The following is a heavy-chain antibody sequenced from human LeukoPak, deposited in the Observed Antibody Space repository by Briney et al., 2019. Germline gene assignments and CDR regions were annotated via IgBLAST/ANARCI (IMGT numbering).Heavy chain of an antibody. CDR3: ARTPGYSSSWYSSYWYFDL. CDR1: GGSISSYY. D-gene: IGHD6-13*01. J-gene: IGHJ2*01. V-gene: IGHV4-59*01. CDR2: IYYSGST. Sequence: SETLSLTCTVSGGSISSYYWSWIRQPPGKGLEWIGYIYYSGSTNYNPSLKSRVTISVDTSRNQFSLKLSSVTAADTAVYYCARTPGYSSSWYSSYWYFDLWGRGTLVTVSS.